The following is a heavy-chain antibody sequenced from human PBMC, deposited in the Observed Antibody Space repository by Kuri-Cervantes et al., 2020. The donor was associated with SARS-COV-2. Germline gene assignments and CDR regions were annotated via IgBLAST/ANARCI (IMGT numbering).Heavy chain of an antibody. CDR3: AMTVHDFWSGEFDY. Sequence: GSLRLSCTVSGGSISSYYWSWIRQPAGKGLEWIGRIYTSGSTYYNPSLKSRVTISVDTSKNQFSLKLSSVTAADTAVYYCAMTVHDFWSGEFDYWGQGTLVTVSS. CDR2: IYTSGST. D-gene: IGHD3-3*01. J-gene: IGHJ4*02. V-gene: IGHV4-4*07. CDR1: GGSISSYY.